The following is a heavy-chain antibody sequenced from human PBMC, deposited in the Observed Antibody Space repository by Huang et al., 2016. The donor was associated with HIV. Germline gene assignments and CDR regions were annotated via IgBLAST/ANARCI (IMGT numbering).Heavy chain of an antibody. CDR2: IIPIFGTA. CDR1: GGTFSTYA. CDR3: ARGRTRSSLYDSYYGLDV. Sequence: QVQLVQSGAEVKKPGSSVKVSCKASGGTFSTYAISWVRQARGQGLEWMGGIIPIFGTANYAQKFQGTVTITADEFTSTAYMELSSLRSEDTALYYCARGRTRSSLYDSYYGLDVWGQGTTVTVSS. D-gene: IGHD6-6*01. V-gene: IGHV1-69*01. J-gene: IGHJ6*02.